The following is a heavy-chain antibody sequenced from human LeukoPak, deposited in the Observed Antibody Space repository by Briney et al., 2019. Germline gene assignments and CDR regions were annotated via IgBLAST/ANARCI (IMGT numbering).Heavy chain of an antibody. CDR1: GFTFSSYS. V-gene: IGHV3-48*04. CDR2: ISSSSSTI. CDR3: VRAVDVADY. Sequence: PGGSLRLSCAASGFTFSSYSMNWVRQAPGKGLEWVSYISSSSSTIYYADSVKGRFTISRDNAKNSPYLQMNSLRAEDTAVYYCVRAVDVADYWGQGTLVAVSS. D-gene: IGHD3-16*01. J-gene: IGHJ4*02.